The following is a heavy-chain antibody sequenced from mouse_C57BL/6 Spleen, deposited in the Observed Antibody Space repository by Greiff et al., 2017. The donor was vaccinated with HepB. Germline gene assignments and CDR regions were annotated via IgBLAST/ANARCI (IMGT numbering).Heavy chain of an antibody. Sequence: EVQLQQSGPELVKPGASVKMSCKASGYTFTDYNMHWVKRSHGKSLEWIGYINPNNGGTSYNQKFKGKATLTVNKSSSTAYMERLSLTSEDSAVYYCATITTVVAPYYAMDYWGQGTSVTVSS. J-gene: IGHJ4*01. D-gene: IGHD1-1*01. V-gene: IGHV1-22*01. CDR2: INPNNGGT. CDR3: ATITTVVAPYYAMDY. CDR1: GYTFTDYN.